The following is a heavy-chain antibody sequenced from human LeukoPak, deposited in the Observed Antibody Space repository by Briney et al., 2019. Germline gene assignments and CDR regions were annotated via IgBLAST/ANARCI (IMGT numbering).Heavy chain of an antibody. CDR3: VRSWVELATSLLDY. CDR2: INSDGSTT. J-gene: IGHJ4*02. V-gene: IGHV3-74*01. CDR1: GFTLWSYW. Sequence: GGSLRLSCAVSGFTLWSYWMQWVRHAPGKGLVWVSRINSDGSTTIYADSVKGRFTISRDNAKNTLYLQLTSLRAEDSALYYFVRSWVELATSLLDYWGQGTLVTVSS. D-gene: IGHD5-24*01.